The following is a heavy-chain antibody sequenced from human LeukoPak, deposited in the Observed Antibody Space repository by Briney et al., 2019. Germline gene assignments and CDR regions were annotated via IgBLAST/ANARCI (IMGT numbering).Heavy chain of an antibody. CDR3: AKDSWYYGSGSTLSYFDY. J-gene: IGHJ4*02. V-gene: IGHV3-30*02. CDR1: GFTFSSYG. D-gene: IGHD3-10*01. CDR2: IRYDGSNK. Sequence: GGSLRLSCASSGFTFSSYGMHWVPQAPGKALEGVAFIRYDGSNKYYADSVKGRFTISRDNSKNTLYLQMNGLRAEDTAVYYCAKDSWYYGSGSTLSYFDYWGQGTLVTVSS.